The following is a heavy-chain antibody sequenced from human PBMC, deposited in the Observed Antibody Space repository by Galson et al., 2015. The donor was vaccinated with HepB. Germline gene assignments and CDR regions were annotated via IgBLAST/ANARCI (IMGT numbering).Heavy chain of an antibody. CDR2: ISYDGSNK. D-gene: IGHD3-3*01. V-gene: IGHV3-30-3*01. CDR3: ARESLEAFDI. CDR1: GFTFSSYA. Sequence: SLRLSCAASGFTFSSYAMHWVRQAPGKGLEWVAVISYDGSNKYYADSVKGRFTISRDNSKNTLYLQMNSLRAEDTAVYYCARESLEAFDIWGQGTMVTVSS. J-gene: IGHJ3*02.